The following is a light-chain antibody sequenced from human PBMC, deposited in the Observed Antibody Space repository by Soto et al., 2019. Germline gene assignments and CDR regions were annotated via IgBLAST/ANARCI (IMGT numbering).Light chain of an antibody. J-gene: IGKJ4*01. CDR1: QDISHY. Sequence: AIAVTQSPSSISASTGDRVTITCRASQDISHYLAWYQQKPGKAPELLIYVASTLQTGVPSRFSGSGSGTDFTLSISRLQSEDFATYYCQQYHEYPHTFGGGTKVEI. CDR2: VAS. V-gene: IGKV1-8*01. CDR3: QQYHEYPHT.